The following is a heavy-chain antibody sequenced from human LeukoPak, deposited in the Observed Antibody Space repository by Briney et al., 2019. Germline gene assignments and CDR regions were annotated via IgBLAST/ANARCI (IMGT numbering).Heavy chain of an antibody. D-gene: IGHD3-22*01. Sequence: GASVKVSCKASGHTFNTFGISWVRQAPGQGLEWMGWISAYNSHTNYAQKFQGRVTVTTDTSASTAYMELRSLRSDDTAMYYCAAYYDASGVVASWGQGTLVTVSS. J-gene: IGHJ5*01. V-gene: IGHV1-18*01. CDR3: AAYYDASGVVAS. CDR2: ISAYNSHT. CDR1: GHTFNTFG.